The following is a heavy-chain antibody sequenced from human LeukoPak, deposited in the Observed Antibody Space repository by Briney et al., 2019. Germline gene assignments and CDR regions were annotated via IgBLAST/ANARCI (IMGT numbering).Heavy chain of an antibody. Sequence: PSETLSLTCAVSGDSMISTNWWSWVRQPPGKGLELIGEIYHTGSTNYNPSLQSRVTISIDKSKNQFSLGLSSVTAADTAVYYCARVDSSSWYDRHLDYWGQGTLVTVSS. CDR1: GDSMISTNW. D-gene: IGHD6-13*01. V-gene: IGHV4-4*02. J-gene: IGHJ4*02. CDR3: ARVDSSSWYDRHLDY. CDR2: IYHTGST.